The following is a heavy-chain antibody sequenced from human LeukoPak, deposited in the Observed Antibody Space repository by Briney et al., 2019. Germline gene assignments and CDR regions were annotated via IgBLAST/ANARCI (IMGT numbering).Heavy chain of an antibody. V-gene: IGHV4-39*07. Sequence: SETLSLTCTVSGGSISSSSYYWGWIRQPPGKGLEWIGSIYYSGSTYYNPSPKSRVTISVDTSKNQFSLKLSSVTAADTAVYYCARDVLHRDGYSLGFDYWGQGTLVTVSS. CDR3: ARDVLHRDGYSLGFDY. J-gene: IGHJ4*02. D-gene: IGHD5-24*01. CDR1: GGSISSSSYY. CDR2: IYYSGST.